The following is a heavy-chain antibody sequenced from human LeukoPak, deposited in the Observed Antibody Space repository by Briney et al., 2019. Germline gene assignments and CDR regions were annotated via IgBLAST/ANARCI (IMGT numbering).Heavy chain of an antibody. CDR2: INPNSGGT. V-gene: IGHV1-2*02. Sequence: ASVTVSCTASGYTFTGYYMHWVRQAPGQGLEWMGWINPNSGGTNYAQKFQGRVTMTRDTSISTAYMELSRLRSDDTAVYYCARASGGSSGYYSTDYWGQGTLVTVSS. CDR1: GYTFTGYY. J-gene: IGHJ4*02. D-gene: IGHD3-22*01. CDR3: ARASGGSSGYYSTDY.